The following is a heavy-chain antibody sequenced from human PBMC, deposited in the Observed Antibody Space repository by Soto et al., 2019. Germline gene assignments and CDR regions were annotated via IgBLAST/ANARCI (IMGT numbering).Heavy chain of an antibody. V-gene: IGHV3-23*01. CDR1: GFTFSSYA. J-gene: IGHJ6*03. CDR2: ISGSGGST. Sequence: GGSLRLSCAASGFTFSSYAMSWVRQAPGKGLEWVSAISGSGGSTYYADSVKGRFTISRDNSKNTLYLQMNSLRAEDTAVYYCAKDALGDDYSNFWAPRVTYYYMDVWGKGTTVTVSS. D-gene: IGHD4-4*01. CDR3: AKDALGDDYSNFWAPRVTYYYMDV.